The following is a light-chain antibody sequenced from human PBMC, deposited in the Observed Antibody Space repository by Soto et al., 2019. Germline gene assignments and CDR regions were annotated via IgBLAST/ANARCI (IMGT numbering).Light chain of an antibody. J-gene: IGKJ4*01. CDR1: QAINRY. CDR2: TTS. Sequence: DIQMTQSPSSVSASVGDRVTITCRASQAINRYLAWYQQKPGKAPILLIYTTSSLQSGVPSRFSGSGSGTDFTLTISSLEPEDFATYYCQQGNRFPLTFGGGTKVEIK. CDR3: QQGNRFPLT. V-gene: IGKV1-12*01.